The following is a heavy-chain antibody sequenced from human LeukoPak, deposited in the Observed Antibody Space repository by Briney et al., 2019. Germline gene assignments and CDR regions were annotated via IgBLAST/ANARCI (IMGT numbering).Heavy chain of an antibody. D-gene: IGHD3-22*01. V-gene: IGHV3-21*01. CDR2: ISSSSSYI. CDR3: ARDLHDSSGYYGY. Sequence: GGSLRLSCAASGFTFSSYSMNWVRQAPGKGLEWVSSISSSSSYIYYADSVTGRFTISRDNAKNSLYLQMNSLRAEDTAVYYCARDLHDSSGYYGYWGQGTLVTVSS. J-gene: IGHJ4*02. CDR1: GFTFSSYS.